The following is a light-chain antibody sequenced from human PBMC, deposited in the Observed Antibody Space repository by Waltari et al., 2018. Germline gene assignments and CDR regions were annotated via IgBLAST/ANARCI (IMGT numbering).Light chain of an antibody. CDR3: QSYDSALSAV. CDR1: SSNIGAGYD. Sequence: QSVLTQPPSVSGVPGQGVTISGTGSSSNIGAGYDVHWYQQLPGAAPKLLIYAYSNRPSGVPDRFYGSKSGTSASLAITGLQAEDEADYYCQSYDSALSAVFGGGTKVTVL. CDR2: AYS. J-gene: IGLJ3*02. V-gene: IGLV1-40*01.